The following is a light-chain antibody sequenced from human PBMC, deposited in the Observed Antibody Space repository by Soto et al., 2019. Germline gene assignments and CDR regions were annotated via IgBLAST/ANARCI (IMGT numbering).Light chain of an antibody. CDR1: QSISSSD. CDR2: GAS. V-gene: IGKV3-20*01. CDR3: QRYVSSPLT. Sequence: EFVLTQSPGTLSLSPGERAILSCRASQSISSSDLAWYQHKPGQGHRLLIFGASTKATGIPDRFSGSGAGTDFTLTISRLEPEDFAVYYCQRYVSSPLTFGGGTKLEIK. J-gene: IGKJ4*01.